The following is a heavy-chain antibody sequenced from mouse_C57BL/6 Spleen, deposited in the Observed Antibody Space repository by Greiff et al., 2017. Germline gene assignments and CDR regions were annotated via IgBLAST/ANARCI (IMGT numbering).Heavy chain of an antibody. CDR1: GFSLTSYG. J-gene: IGHJ2*01. V-gene: IGHV2-2*01. CDR3: AREGTTGEYYFDY. Sequence: QVQLKESGPGLVQPSQSLSITCTVSGFSLTSYGVHWVRQSPGKGLEWLGVIWSGGSTDYNAAFISRLSISKDNSKSQVFFKMNSLQADDTAIYYCAREGTTGEYYFDYWGQGTTLTVSS. D-gene: IGHD1-1*01. CDR2: IWSGGST.